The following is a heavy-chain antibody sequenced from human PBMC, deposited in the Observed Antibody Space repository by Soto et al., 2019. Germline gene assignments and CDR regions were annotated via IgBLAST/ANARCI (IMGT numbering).Heavy chain of an antibody. CDR2: ISAYNGNA. CDR3: ARSHYDILTGYPNWFDP. V-gene: IGHV1-18*01. J-gene: IGHJ5*02. Sequence: GASVKVSCKASGYTFTRYGISWVRQAPGQGLEWMGWISAYNGNANYAQKFQGRVTMTTDTSTSTAYMELRSLRSDDTAVYYCARSHYDILTGYPNWFDPWGQGTLVTVPS. D-gene: IGHD3-9*01. CDR1: GYTFTRYG.